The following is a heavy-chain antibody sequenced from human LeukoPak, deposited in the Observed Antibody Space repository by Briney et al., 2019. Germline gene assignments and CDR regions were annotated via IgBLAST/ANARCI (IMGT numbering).Heavy chain of an antibody. CDR3: ARERAPYSSSWYGGH. CDR2: ISSSSSYI. J-gene: IGHJ4*02. CDR1: GFTFSSYS. Sequence: GGSLRLSCAASGFTFSSYSMNWVRQAPGKGLEWVSSISSSSSYIYYADSVKGRFTISRDNAKNSLYLQMNSLRAEDTAVYYCARERAPYSSSWYGGHWGQGTLVTVSS. D-gene: IGHD6-13*01. V-gene: IGHV3-21*01.